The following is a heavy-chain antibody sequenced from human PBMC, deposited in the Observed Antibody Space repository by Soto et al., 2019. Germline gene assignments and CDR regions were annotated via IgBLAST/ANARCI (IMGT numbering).Heavy chain of an antibody. V-gene: IGHV4-59*01. CDR3: ARGAYYYDRSGYYLELFDY. CDR2: IYYSGST. Sequence: SETLSLTCTVSGGSISSYYWSWIRQPPGKGLEWIGYIYYSGSTNYNPSLKSRVTISVDTSKNQFSLKLSSVTAADTAVYYCARGAYYYDRSGYYLELFDYWGQGTLVTVSS. D-gene: IGHD3-22*01. CDR1: GGSISSYY. J-gene: IGHJ4*02.